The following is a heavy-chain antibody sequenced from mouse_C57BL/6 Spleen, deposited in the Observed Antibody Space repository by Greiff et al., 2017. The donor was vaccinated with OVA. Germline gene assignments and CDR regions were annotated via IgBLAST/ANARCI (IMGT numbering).Heavy chain of an antibody. Sequence: EVKLVESGGDLVKPGGSLKLSCAASGFTFSSYGMSWVRQTPDKRLEWVATISSGGSYTYYPDSVKGRYTISKNNTKNTQYLQKSSLKSEDTAVYYCTRHELGGGFAYWGQGTLVTVSA. CDR1: GFTFSSYG. J-gene: IGHJ3*01. D-gene: IGHD4-1*01. V-gene: IGHV5-6*02. CDR2: ISSGGSYT. CDR3: TRHELGGGFAY.